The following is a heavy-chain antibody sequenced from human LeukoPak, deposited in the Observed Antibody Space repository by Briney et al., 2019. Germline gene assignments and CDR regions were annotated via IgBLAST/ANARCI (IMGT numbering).Heavy chain of an antibody. J-gene: IGHJ3*02. Sequence: GASVKVSCKASGYTFTGYYMHWVRQAPGQGLEWMGWINPNSGGTNYAQKFQGRVTMTRDTSISTAYMELSRLRSDDTAVYYCARDIGSYYFVFAFDIWGQGTMVTVSS. CDR3: ARDIGSYYFVFAFDI. V-gene: IGHV1-2*02. D-gene: IGHD1-26*01. CDR2: INPNSGGT. CDR1: GYTFTGYY.